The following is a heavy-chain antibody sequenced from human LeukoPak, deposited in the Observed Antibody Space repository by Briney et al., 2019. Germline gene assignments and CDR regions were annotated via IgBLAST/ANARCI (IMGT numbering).Heavy chain of an antibody. CDR3: AAVHHT. Sequence: PGGSLRLSCSASGFTFSNYGMHWVRQAPGKALESVSTINSNGGSTYYAESVKGRFTVSRDNSKNMLYLQMSSLRTEDTAVYYCAAVHHTWGQGTLVTVSS. CDR1: GFTFSNYG. J-gene: IGHJ5*02. D-gene: IGHD1-14*01. CDR2: INSNGGST. V-gene: IGHV3-64D*06.